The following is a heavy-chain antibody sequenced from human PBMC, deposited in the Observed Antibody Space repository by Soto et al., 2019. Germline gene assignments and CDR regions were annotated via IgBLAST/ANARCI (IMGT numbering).Heavy chain of an antibody. CDR3: ARGEDYYDSSGYATNWFDP. Sequence: QVQLVQSGAEVKKPGSSVKVSCKASGGTFSSYAISWVRQAPGQGLEWMGGIIPIFGTANYAQKFQGRVTITADESTSTAYMELSSLRSEDTAVYYCARGEDYYDSSGYATNWFDPWGQGTLVTVSP. CDR1: GGTFSSYA. V-gene: IGHV1-69*01. CDR2: IIPIFGTA. J-gene: IGHJ5*02. D-gene: IGHD3-22*01.